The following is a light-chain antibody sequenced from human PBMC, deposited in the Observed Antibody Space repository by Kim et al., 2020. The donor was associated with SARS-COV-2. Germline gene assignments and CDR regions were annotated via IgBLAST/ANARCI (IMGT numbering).Light chain of an antibody. J-gene: IGKJ2*01. CDR3: QQYGSSPYT. CDR1: QSVSSSY. CDR2: GAS. V-gene: IGKV3-20*01. Sequence: EIVLTQSPGTLSLSPGERATLSCRASQSVSSSYLAWYQQKPGQAPRLLIYGASSRATGIPDRFSGSGSGIDFTLTISRLEPEDFAVYYCQQYGSSPYTLGQGTKLEI.